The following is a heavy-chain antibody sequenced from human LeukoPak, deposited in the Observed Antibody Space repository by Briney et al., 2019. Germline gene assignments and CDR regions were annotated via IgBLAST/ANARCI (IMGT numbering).Heavy chain of an antibody. J-gene: IGHJ4*02. CDR2: INQDGSEK. CDR3: TRDQTPYY. V-gene: IGHV3-7*03. CDR1: GITFSTYW. Sequence: GGSLRLSCAASGITFSTYWMNWVRQAPGKGLEWVANINQDGSEKYYVDSVKGRFTISRDDAKNSLFLQMNSLRAEDTAVYYCTRDQTPYYWGQGTLVTVSS.